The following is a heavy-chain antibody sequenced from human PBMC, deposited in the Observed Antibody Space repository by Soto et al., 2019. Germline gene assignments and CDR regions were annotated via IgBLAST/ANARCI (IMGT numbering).Heavy chain of an antibody. V-gene: IGHV4-39*01. Sequence: QLQLQESGPGLVKPSETLSLTCTVSGGSISSNSHHWGWIRQTPGKGLEWIATIYYRGNTHYNPSLKSRVTISVDTSKNQFSLKLTSVTAADTAVYYCVRQIGQWLWTFDMWGQGTMVTVSS. D-gene: IGHD6-19*01. CDR2: IYYRGNT. CDR3: VRQIGQWLWTFDM. J-gene: IGHJ3*02. CDR1: GGSISSNSHH.